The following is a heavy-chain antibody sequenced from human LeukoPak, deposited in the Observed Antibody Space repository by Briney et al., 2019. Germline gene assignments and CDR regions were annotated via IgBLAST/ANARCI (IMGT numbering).Heavy chain of an antibody. CDR3: ARALRGVINWFDP. V-gene: IGHV1-2*02. J-gene: IGHJ5*02. CDR2: INPNSGGT. Sequence: GASVKVSCKASGYTFTGYYMHWVRQAPGQGLEWMGWINPNSGGTNYAQKFQGRVTMTRDTSISTAYMELSRLRSDDTAVYYCARALRGVINWFDPWGQGTLVTVSS. D-gene: IGHD3-10*01. CDR1: GYTFTGYY.